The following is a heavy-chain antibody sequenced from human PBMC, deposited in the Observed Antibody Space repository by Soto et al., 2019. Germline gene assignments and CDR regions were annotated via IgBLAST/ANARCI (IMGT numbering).Heavy chain of an antibody. V-gene: IGHV4-59*11. J-gene: IGHJ6*02. D-gene: IGHD1-26*01. CDR1: GGSISSHC. Sequence: SETLSLTCTVSGGSISSHCWSWVREAPGKGLEWIGHIYYRGITTYNPSLRSRSTISVDTANNQFSLKLNSVTTADTAVYYCARDGREASGMDVWGHGTKVTL. CDR2: IYYRGIT. CDR3: ARDGREASGMDV.